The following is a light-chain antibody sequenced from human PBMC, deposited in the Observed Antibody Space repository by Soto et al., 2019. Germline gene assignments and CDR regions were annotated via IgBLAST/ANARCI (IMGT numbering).Light chain of an antibody. J-gene: IGLJ2*01. CDR1: SSDVGSYNL. V-gene: IGLV2-23*01. CDR2: EGS. CDR3: CSYAGSSTLNVV. Sequence: QAASVSGSPGQSITISCTGTSSDVGSYNLVSWYQQHPGKAPKLMIYEGSKRPSGVSNRFSGSKSGNTASLTISGLQAEDEADYYCCSYAGSSTLNVVFGGGTKVTVL.